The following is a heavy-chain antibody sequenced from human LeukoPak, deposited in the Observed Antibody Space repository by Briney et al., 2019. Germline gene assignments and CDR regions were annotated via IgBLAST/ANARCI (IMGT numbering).Heavy chain of an antibody. CDR2: IKSDGRT. CDR1: GFTLSSYW. V-gene: IGHV3-74*01. J-gene: IGHJ1*01. D-gene: IGHD3-22*01. CDR3: ARAPSEIGGYYPEYFRH. Sequence: GGSLRLSCAASGFTLSSYWMHWVRQAPGKGLVWVSRIKSDGRTNYADSVKGRFTISRDNAKNTVSLHMNSLRAEETGVYYCARAPSEIGGYYPEYFRHWGQGTLVIVSS.